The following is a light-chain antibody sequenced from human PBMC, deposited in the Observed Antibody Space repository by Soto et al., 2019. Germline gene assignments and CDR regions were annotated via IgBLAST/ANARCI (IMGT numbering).Light chain of an antibody. CDR1: SSDLGNYIY. CDR2: DVS. Sequence: QSALTQPRSVSGSPGQSVTVSCTGTSSDLGNYIYVTWYQQHPGKAPKVLIYDVSKRPSGVPDRFSGSKSGNTASLTISGLQPEDEADYYCCSYAGSYTWVFGGGTKVTVL. V-gene: IGLV2-11*01. J-gene: IGLJ3*02. CDR3: CSYAGSYTWV.